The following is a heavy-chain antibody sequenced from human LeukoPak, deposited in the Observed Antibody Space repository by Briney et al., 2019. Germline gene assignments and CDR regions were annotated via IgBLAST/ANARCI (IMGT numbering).Heavy chain of an antibody. CDR2: IIPIFGTA. Sequence: SVKVSCKASGGTFSSYAISWVRQAPGQGLEWMGGIIPIFGTANYAQKFQGRVTITADESTSTAYMELSSLRSEDTAVYYCARSSQDHITMVRGVIDAFDIWGQGTMVTVSS. V-gene: IGHV1-69*13. CDR3: ARSSQDHITMVRGVIDAFDI. CDR1: GGTFSSYA. J-gene: IGHJ3*02. D-gene: IGHD3-10*01.